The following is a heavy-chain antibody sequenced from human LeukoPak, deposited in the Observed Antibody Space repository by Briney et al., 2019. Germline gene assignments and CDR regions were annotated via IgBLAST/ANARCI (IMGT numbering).Heavy chain of an antibody. CDR1: GGSISSGSYY. J-gene: IGHJ3*02. V-gene: IGHV4-61*03. CDR3: ARGLTPDAFDI. CDR2: IYYSGST. Sequence: PSQTLSLTCTVSGGSISSGSYYWSWIRQPPGKGLEWIGYIYYSGSTNYNPSLKSRVTISIDTSKSHFSLMLTSVTAADTAVYYCARGLTPDAFDIWGQGTMVTVSS.